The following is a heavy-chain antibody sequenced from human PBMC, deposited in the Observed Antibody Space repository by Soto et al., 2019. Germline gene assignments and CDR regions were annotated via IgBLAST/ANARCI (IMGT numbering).Heavy chain of an antibody. CDR1: GLTFSNYA. D-gene: IGHD1-7*01. Sequence: PGWSLRLSCATSGLTFSNYAMSWVRQAPGGGLEWVSSMSGSSSTTYYADSVRGRFTISRDRSKNTLYLQMSSLRAEDTALYYCAKNQERELPRVIDCCGQGTLATVSS. V-gene: IGHV3-23*01. J-gene: IGHJ4*02. CDR2: MSGSSSTT. CDR3: AKNQERELPRVIDC.